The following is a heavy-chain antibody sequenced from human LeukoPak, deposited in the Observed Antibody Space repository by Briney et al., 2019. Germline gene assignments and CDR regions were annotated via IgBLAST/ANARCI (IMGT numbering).Heavy chain of an antibody. V-gene: IGHV3-53*04. J-gene: IGHJ6*02. D-gene: IGHD3-16*01. CDR1: GFTVSSNY. CDR3: ARDRRRSLAAFAYYYGMDV. CDR2: IYSGGST. Sequence: GGSLRLSCAASGFTVSSNYMSWVRQAPGKGLEWVSVIYSGGSTYYADSVKGRFTISRHNSKNTLYLQMNSLRAENTAVYYCARDRRRSLAAFAYYYGMDVWGQGTTVTVSS.